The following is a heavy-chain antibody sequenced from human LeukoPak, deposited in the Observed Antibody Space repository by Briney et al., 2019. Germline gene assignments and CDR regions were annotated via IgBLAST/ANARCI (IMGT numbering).Heavy chain of an antibody. CDR2: IIHSGRT. CDR3: ARGILVTVYAAFDY. CDR1: GGSFSGYY. Sequence: SETLSLTCAVYGGSFSGYYWTWIRQSPGMGLEWIGEIIHSGRTNYNPSLTSRVSISVDTSKNQFSLELSSVTAADTAVYYCARGILVTVYAAFDYWGQGTLVTVSS. J-gene: IGHJ4*02. D-gene: IGHD2-2*01. V-gene: IGHV4-34*01.